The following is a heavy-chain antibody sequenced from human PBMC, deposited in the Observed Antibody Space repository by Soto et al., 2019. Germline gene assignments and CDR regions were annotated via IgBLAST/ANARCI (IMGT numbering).Heavy chain of an antibody. CDR3: ARSVYYYDSSGYYP. D-gene: IGHD3-22*01. Sequence: LSLTCSVSGYSISSGYYWGWIRHPPGKGLEWIGSIYHSGSTYYNPSLKSRVTISVDTSKNQFSLKLSSVTAADTAVYYCARSVYYYDSSGYYPWGQGTPVTVSS. V-gene: IGHV4-38-2*01. CDR1: GYSISSGYY. CDR2: IYHSGST. J-gene: IGHJ5*02.